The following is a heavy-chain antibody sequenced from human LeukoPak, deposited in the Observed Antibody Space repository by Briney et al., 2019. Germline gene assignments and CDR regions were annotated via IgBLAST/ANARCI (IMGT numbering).Heavy chain of an antibody. Sequence: ASVKVSCKASGYTFTGYYMRWVRQAPGQGLEWMGWINPNSGGTNYAQKFQGRVTMTRDTSISTAYMELSRLRSDDTAVYYCARGATSSGYYLAGAFDIWGQGTMVTVSS. CDR2: INPNSGGT. CDR1: GYTFTGYY. D-gene: IGHD3-22*01. CDR3: ARGATSSGYYLAGAFDI. V-gene: IGHV1-2*02. J-gene: IGHJ3*02.